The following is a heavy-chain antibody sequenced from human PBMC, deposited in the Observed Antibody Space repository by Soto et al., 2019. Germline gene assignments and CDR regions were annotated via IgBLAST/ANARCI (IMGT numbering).Heavy chain of an antibody. CDR1: GGSISSGGYS. CDR2: IYHSGST. Sequence: SETLSLTCAVSGGSISSGGYSWSWIRQPPGKGLEWIGYIYHSGSTYYNPSLKSRVTISVDRSKNQFSLKLSSVTAADTAVYYCARLGGYSYGDSFDYWGQGTLVTVSS. V-gene: IGHV4-30-2*01. J-gene: IGHJ4*02. CDR3: ARLGGYSYGDSFDY. D-gene: IGHD5-18*01.